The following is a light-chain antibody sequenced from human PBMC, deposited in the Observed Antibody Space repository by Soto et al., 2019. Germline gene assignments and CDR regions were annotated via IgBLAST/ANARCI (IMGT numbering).Light chain of an antibody. CDR2: EVS. Sequence: QSALTQSASVSGSPGQSITISCTGTSSDVGSYNLVSWYQQHPGKAPKLMIYEVSKRPSGVSNRFSGSKSGNTASLTISGLQVEDEADYYCCSYAGSSPYVFGTGTKVTVL. CDR1: SSDVGSYNL. J-gene: IGLJ1*01. V-gene: IGLV2-23*02. CDR3: CSYAGSSPYV.